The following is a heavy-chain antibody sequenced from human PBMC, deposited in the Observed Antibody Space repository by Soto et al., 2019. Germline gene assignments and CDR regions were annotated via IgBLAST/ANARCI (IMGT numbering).Heavy chain of an antibody. D-gene: IGHD2-15*01. CDR1: GGSFSGYY. J-gene: IGHJ4*02. CDR3: ARGSGEDQFCSGGSCLYYFDY. V-gene: IGHV4-34*01. CDR2: INHSGST. Sequence: SETLSLTCAVYGGSFSGYYWSWIRQPPGKGLEWIGEINHSGSTNYNPSLKSRVTISVDTSKNQFSLKLSSVTAADTAVYYCARGSGEDQFCSGGSCLYYFDYWGQGTLVTVSS.